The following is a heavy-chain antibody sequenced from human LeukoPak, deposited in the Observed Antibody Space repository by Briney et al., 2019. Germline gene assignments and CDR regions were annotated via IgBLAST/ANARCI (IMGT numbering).Heavy chain of an antibody. CDR1: GGSLSGYY. J-gene: IGHJ4*02. Sequence: SETLSLTCGVYGGSLSGYYWSWIRQPPEKGLEWIGRIYISGSTNYNPSLKSRVTMSGDTSKNQFSLKLSSVTAADTAVYYCARDRGTWNDDGFDYWGQGTLVTGSS. D-gene: IGHD1-1*01. V-gene: IGHV4-4*07. CDR3: ARDRGTWNDDGFDY. CDR2: IYISGST.